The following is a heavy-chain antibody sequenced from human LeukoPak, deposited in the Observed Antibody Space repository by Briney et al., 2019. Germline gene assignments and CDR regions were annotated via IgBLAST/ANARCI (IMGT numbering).Heavy chain of an antibody. CDR2: IYYSGST. V-gene: IGHV4-59*01. D-gene: IGHD6-13*01. CDR1: GDSIRSYY. J-gene: IGHJ4*02. CDR3: AKDRRPNSYSSSWLDY. Sequence: SETLSLTCTVSGDSIRSYYWSWIRQPPGKGLEWIGYIYYSGSTKYNPSLKSRVTISVDTSKNQFSLKLSSVTAADTAVYYCAKDRRPNSYSSSWLDYWGQGTLITVSS.